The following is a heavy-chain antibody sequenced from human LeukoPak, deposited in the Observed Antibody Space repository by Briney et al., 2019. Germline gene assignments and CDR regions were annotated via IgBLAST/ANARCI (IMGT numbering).Heavy chain of an antibody. CDR3: ARGAGSYGDYSLWLGY. CDR2: VSAYNGNT. J-gene: IGHJ4*02. D-gene: IGHD4-17*01. V-gene: IGHV1-18*01. CDR1: GYTLSGYG. Sequence: ASVKVSCNASGYTLSGYGFSWVRQAPGQGLKWMGWVSAYNGNTIYAQSYQGRVTMTTDTSTSTAYMELRSLRPDDTAVYYCARGAGSYGDYSLWLGYWGQGTLVTVSS.